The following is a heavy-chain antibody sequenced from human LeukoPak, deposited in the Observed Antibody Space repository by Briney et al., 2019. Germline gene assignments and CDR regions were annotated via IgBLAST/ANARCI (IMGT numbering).Heavy chain of an antibody. V-gene: IGHV3-23*01. Sequence: GGSLRLSCAASGFTFSSYAMSWVRQAPGKGLEWASAISGSGGSTYYADSVKGRFTISRDNSKNTLYLQMNSLRAEDTAVYYCAKGIGPYGSGSWEFDYWGQGTLVTVSS. D-gene: IGHD3-10*01. CDR1: GFTFSSYA. CDR3: AKGIGPYGSGSWEFDY. CDR2: ISGSGGST. J-gene: IGHJ4*02.